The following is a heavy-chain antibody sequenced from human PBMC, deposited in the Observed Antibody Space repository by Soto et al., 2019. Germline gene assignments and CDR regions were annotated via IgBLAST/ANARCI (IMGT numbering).Heavy chain of an antibody. Sequence: QITLKESGPPLVKPTQTLTLTCSFSGFSLITGGMGVGWIRQPPGKALEWLTLIYWDDYERYSPSLRSRLTITTDTSTTQVVLTMTNMDPVDTATYYWAHIYRAGDTFYFDYWGQGTLVTVSS. CDR3: AHIYRAGDTFYFDY. V-gene: IGHV2-5*02. D-gene: IGHD3-16*01. CDR1: GFSLITGGMG. CDR2: IYWDDYE. J-gene: IGHJ4*02.